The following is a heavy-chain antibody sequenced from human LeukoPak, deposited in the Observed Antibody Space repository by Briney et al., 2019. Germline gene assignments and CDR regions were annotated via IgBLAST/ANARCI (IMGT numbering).Heavy chain of an antibody. J-gene: IGHJ4*02. D-gene: IGHD5-12*01. Sequence: ASVKASCKASGYTFTSYGISWVRQAPGQRLEWMGWISAYNGNTNYAQKLQGRVTMTTDTSTSTAYMELRRLRSDETAVYYCARGALASPYFDYWGQGTLVTVSS. V-gene: IGHV1-18*01. CDR3: ARGALASPYFDY. CDR1: GYTFTSYG. CDR2: ISAYNGNT.